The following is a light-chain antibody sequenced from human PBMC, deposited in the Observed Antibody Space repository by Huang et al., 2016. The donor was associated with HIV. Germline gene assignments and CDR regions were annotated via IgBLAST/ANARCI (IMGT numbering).Light chain of an antibody. J-gene: IGKJ3*01. CDR3: QQYNKWPDFT. Sequence: EIVMTQSPATLSVSPGERATLSCRASQGVRTNLAWYQQKPGQAPRVVIYGASTRAPGTPDRFSCSGSGTEFTLTISSLQTEDVAVYYCQQYNKWPDFTFGPGTKVDV. V-gene: IGKV3-15*01. CDR2: GAS. CDR1: QGVRTN.